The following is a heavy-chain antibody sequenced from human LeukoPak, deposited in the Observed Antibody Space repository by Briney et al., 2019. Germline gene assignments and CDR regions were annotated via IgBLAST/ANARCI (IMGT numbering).Heavy chain of an antibody. D-gene: IGHD2-2*01. Sequence: RASVKVSFKASGYTFTIYGISWVRQAPGQGLEWMGWISAYNGNTNYAQKLQGRVTMTTDTSTSTAYMELRSLRSDDTAVYYCARDRCSSTSCYLDYWGQGTLVTVSS. J-gene: IGHJ4*02. CDR2: ISAYNGNT. CDR3: ARDRCSSTSCYLDY. V-gene: IGHV1-18*04. CDR1: GYTFTIYG.